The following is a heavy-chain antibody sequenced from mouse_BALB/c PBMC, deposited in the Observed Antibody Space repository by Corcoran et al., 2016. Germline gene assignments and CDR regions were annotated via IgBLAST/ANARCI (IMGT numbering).Heavy chain of an antibody. CDR2: ISCYNGAT. Sequence: LVKTGASVKISYKASGYSFTGYYMHWVKQSHGKSLEWIGYISCYNGATSYNQKFKGKATFTVDTSSSTAYMQFNSLTSEDSAVYYCARGETMITGFFAYWGQGTLVTVSA. CDR1: GYSFTGYY. J-gene: IGHJ3*01. CDR3: ARGETMITGFFAY. V-gene: IGHV1S34*01. D-gene: IGHD2-4*01.